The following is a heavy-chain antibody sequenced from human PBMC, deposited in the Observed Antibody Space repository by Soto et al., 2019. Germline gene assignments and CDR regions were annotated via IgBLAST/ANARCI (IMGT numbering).Heavy chain of an antibody. D-gene: IGHD4-17*01. CDR2: ISGSGGST. CDR3: AKDPYGDYVMGWFDP. CDR1: GFTFSSYA. V-gene: IGHV3-23*01. Sequence: GGSLRLSCAASGFTFSSYAMSWVRQAPGKGLERVSAISGSGGSTYYADSVKGRFTISRDNSKNTLYLQMNSLRAEDTAVYYCAKDPYGDYVMGWFDPWGQGTLVTVSS. J-gene: IGHJ5*02.